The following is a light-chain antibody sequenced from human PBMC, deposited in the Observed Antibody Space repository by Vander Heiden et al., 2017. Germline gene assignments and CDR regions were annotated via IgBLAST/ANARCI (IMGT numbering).Light chain of an antibody. CDR3: QQRSNWPPAWT. CDR1: QGVSSD. CDR2: DAS. V-gene: IGKV3-11*01. J-gene: IGKJ1*01. Sequence: EIVLTQSPAILPLSPGKRAPLSSRASQGVSSDLAGYQQKPGQAPRLLIYDASNRATGIPARFSGSGSGTDFTLTISSLEPEDFAVYYCQQRSNWPPAWTFGPGTKVEIK.